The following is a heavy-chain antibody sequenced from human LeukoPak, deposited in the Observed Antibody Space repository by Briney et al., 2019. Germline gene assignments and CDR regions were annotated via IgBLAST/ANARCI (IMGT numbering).Heavy chain of an antibody. D-gene: IGHD4-23*01. J-gene: IGHJ4*02. V-gene: IGHV4-39*01. CDR2: IYYSGST. Sequence: SETLSLTCTVSGGSISSSSYYWGWIRHPPGKGLEWIGSIYYSGSTFYNPSLKSRVTISVDTSKNQFSLKLGSVTAADTAVYYCARNTTTVDDRRTFDYWGQGTLVTVSS. CDR1: GGSISSSSYY. CDR3: ARNTTTVDDRRTFDY.